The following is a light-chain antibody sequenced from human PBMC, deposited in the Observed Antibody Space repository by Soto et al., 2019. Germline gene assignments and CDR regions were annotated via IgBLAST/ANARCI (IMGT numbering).Light chain of an antibody. CDR3: LQHNSYPLT. CDR1: QGIRND. V-gene: IGKV1-17*01. CDR2: AAS. Sequence: DIQMTQSPSSLSASVGDRVTITCRASQGIRNDLAWYQQKPGKAPKRLIYAASSLDSGLPYTFSGRGSGTEFTLTTSSLQPDDFATYYCLQHNSYPLTFGGGTKVQIK. J-gene: IGKJ4*01.